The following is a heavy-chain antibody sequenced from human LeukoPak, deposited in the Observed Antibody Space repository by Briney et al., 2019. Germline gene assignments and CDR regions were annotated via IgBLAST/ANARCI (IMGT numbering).Heavy chain of an antibody. CDR3: AKDRNYYGSGSYYGY. D-gene: IGHD3-10*01. CDR1: GFTFSSYA. V-gene: IGHV3-23*01. Sequence: PGGSLRLSCAASGFTFSSYAMSWVRQAPGKGLEWVSTISGSGGSTYYADSVKGRFTISRDKSKNTLYLQMSSLRAEDTAVYYCAKDRNYYGSGSYYGYWGQGTLVTVSS. J-gene: IGHJ4*02. CDR2: ISGSGGST.